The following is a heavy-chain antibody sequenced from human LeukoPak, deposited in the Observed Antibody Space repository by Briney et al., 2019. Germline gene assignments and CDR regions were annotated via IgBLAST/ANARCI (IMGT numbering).Heavy chain of an antibody. D-gene: IGHD6-6*01. J-gene: IGHJ4*02. CDR1: GFTFSSYS. CDR2: ISSSSTYI. CDR3: ARDGVAELVSALDY. V-gene: IGHV3-21*06. Sequence: GGSLRLSCAASGFTFSSYSMNWVRQAPGKGLEWVSFISSSSTYIYYADSLKGRFTISRDNAKNSLYLQMNSLRAEDTAVYYCARDGVAELVSALDYWGQGILVTVSS.